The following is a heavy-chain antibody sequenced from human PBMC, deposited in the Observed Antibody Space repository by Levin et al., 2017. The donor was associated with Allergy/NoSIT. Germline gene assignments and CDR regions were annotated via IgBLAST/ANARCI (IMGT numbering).Heavy chain of an antibody. CDR2: ISGSGGST. CDR1: GFTFSSYA. D-gene: IGHD6-19*01. CDR3: AKSNLPHETLAVADY. J-gene: IGHJ4*02. V-gene: IGHV3-23*01. Sequence: GESLKISCAASGFTFSSYAMSWVRQAPGKGLEWVSAISGSGGSTYYADSVKGRFTISRDNSKNTLYLQMNSLRAEDTAVYYCAKSNLPHETLAVADYWGQGTLVTVSS.